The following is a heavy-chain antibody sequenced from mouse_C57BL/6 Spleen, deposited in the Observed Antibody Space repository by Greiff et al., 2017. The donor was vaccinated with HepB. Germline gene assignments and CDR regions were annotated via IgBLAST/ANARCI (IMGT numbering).Heavy chain of an antibody. D-gene: IGHD1-1*01. CDR3: ARGGNYGFYAMDY. V-gene: IGHV1-52*01. Sequence: QVQLQQPGAELVRPGSSVKLSCKASGYTFTSYWMHWVKQRPIQGLEWIGNIDPSDSDTHYNHKFKDKATLTVDKSSSTAYMQLSSLTSEDSAVYYCARGGNYGFYAMDYWGQGTSVTVSS. CDR2: IDPSDSDT. CDR1: GYTFTSYW. J-gene: IGHJ4*01.